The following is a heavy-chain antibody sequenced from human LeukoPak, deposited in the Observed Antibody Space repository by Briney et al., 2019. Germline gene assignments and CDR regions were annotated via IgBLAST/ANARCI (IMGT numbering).Heavy chain of an antibody. D-gene: IGHD3-10*01. CDR1: GYSISSGYY. J-gene: IGHJ4*02. CDR2: IYHLGST. Sequence: PSETLSLTCAVSGYSISSGYYWGWIRQPPGNGMEGIGSIYHLGSTYYNPSLKSRVTISVDTSKNQFSLKLSSVTAADTAVYYCARALSYYYGSGSYYHDYWGQGTLVTVSS. CDR3: ARALSYYYGSGSYYHDY. V-gene: IGHV4-38-2*01.